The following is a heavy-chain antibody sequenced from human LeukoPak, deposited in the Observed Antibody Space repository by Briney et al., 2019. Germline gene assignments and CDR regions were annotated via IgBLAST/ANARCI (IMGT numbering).Heavy chain of an antibody. CDR2: IYYSGST. CDR3: ARDLRGSSCYDY. Sequence: SETLSLTCTVSGGSLSSYYRSWIRQPPGKGLEWIGYIYYSGSTSYNPSLKSRVTISVDTSKNQFSLKLSSVTAADTALYYCARDLRGSSCYDYWGQGTLVTVSS. CDR1: GGSLSSYY. J-gene: IGHJ4*02. D-gene: IGHD2-2*01. V-gene: IGHV4-59*01.